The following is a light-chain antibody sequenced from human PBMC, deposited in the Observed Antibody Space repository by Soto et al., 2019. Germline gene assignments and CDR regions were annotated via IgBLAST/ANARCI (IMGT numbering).Light chain of an antibody. Sequence: EIVLTQSPATLSLSPGERATLSCRASQSVSSSLAWYQQKAGQAPRLLIYAASHRATGIPARFSGSGSGTDFSLTISSLEPDDVAVYYCQQRSNWPRTFGNGTKVEIK. CDR3: QQRSNWPRT. J-gene: IGKJ1*01. V-gene: IGKV3-11*01. CDR2: AAS. CDR1: QSVSSS.